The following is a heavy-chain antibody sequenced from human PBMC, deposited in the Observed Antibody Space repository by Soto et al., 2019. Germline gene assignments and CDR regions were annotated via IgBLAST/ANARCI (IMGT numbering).Heavy chain of an antibody. CDR2: VDYSGST. D-gene: IGHD6-19*01. CDR3: ARNWFPVAGRYHFDH. J-gene: IGHJ4*02. CDR1: GGSINTYH. Sequence: QVQLQESGPGLVKPSETLSLTCTVSGGSINTYHWSWIRQPPGKGLEWIGYVDYSGSTDYNPSLKSRVTISIDPSKKQLSLSLSSVTAADTAVYYCARNWFPVAGRYHFDHWGQGALVTVSS. V-gene: IGHV4-59*01.